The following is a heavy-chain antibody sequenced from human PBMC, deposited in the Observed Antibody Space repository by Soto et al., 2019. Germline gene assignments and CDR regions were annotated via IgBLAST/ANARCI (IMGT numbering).Heavy chain of an antibody. Sequence: GSLRLSCAASGFTFSSYAMTWVRQAPGKGLEWVSAISSSGGSTFYADSVKRRFSISRDNSKNTLYLQLNSLRAEDTAVYYCAKGLFDYYPYYGMDVWGKGTTVTVSS. CDR1: GFTFSSYA. CDR2: ISSSGGST. J-gene: IGHJ6*04. V-gene: IGHV3-23*01. CDR3: AKGLFDYYPYYGMDV.